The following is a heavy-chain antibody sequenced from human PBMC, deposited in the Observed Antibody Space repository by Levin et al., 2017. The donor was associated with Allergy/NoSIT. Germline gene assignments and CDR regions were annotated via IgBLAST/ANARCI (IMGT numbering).Heavy chain of an antibody. V-gene: IGHV4-59*01. CDR1: GGSISSYY. J-gene: IGHJ3*02. Sequence: KPSETLSLTCTVSGGSISSYYWSWIRQPPGKGLEWIGYIYYSGSTNYNPSLKSRVTISVDTSKNQFSLKLSSVTAADTAVYYCAREGITGTTGAFDSWGQGTMVTVSS. CDR2: IYYSGST. CDR3: AREGITGTTGAFDS. D-gene: IGHD1-14*01.